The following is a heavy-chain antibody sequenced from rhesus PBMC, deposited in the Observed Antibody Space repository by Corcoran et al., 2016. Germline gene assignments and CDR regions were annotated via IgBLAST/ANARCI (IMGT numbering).Heavy chain of an antibody. V-gene: IGHV4-76*01. D-gene: IGHD3-3*01. CDR1: GYSISSGYD. J-gene: IGHJ4*01. Sequence: QVQLQESGPGVVKPSETLSLTCAVSGYSISSGYDWSWIRQPPGKGLEWIGYLYGISGSNNYNPTHKNQVTISKDPSRTQFSLKLSFVTAADTAVYYCAGLGGTGYYVLDYWGQGVLVTVSS. CDR2: LYGISGSN. CDR3: AGLGGTGYYVLDY.